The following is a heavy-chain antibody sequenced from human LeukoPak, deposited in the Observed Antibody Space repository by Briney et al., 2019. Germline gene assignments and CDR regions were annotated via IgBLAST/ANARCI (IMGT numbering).Heavy chain of an antibody. CDR2: IYHSGST. CDR3: ARRGGYYYDLFDY. CDR1: GGSFSAYY. V-gene: IGHV4-34*01. Sequence: SETLSLTCAVYGGSFSAYYWGWIRQPPGKGLEWIGSIYHSGSTYYNPSLKSRVTMSVDTSKNQVSLKLSSVTAADTAVYFCARRGGYYYDLFDYWGQGTLVTVSS. D-gene: IGHD3-22*01. J-gene: IGHJ4*02.